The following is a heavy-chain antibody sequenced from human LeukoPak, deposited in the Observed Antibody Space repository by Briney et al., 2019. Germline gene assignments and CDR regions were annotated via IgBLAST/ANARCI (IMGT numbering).Heavy chain of an antibody. Sequence: PSETLSLTCSVSGDSISHGTYYWSWIRQPAGQGLEWIGRIYTTGVTNYNPSLKTRVTISVDPSLNQFSLNLTSVTAADTAVYYCAREFLASRRNWVDPWGQGTQVTVSS. CDR1: GDSISHGTYY. CDR3: AREFLASRRNWVDP. V-gene: IGHV4-61*02. CDR2: IYTTGVT. D-gene: IGHD6-6*01. J-gene: IGHJ5*02.